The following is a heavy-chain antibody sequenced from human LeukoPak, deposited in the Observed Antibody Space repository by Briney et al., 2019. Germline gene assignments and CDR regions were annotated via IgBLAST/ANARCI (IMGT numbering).Heavy chain of an antibody. CDR3: ANEIRPNDY. CDR1: GFTFSSHA. V-gene: IGHV3-23*05. CDR2: IDISGDST. D-gene: IGHD4/OR15-4a*01. J-gene: IGHJ4*02. Sequence: GGSLRLSCVVSGFTFSSHAMCWVRQAPGRGLEWVSSIDISGDSTSYADSVKGRFTISRDNSKNTLLLQMDSLRAEDSAIYYCANEIRPNDYWGQGTLVTGSS.